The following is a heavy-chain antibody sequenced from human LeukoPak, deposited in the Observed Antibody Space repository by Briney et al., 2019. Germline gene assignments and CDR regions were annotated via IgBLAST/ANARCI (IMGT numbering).Heavy chain of an antibody. CDR1: GGTFSSYA. J-gene: IGHJ4*02. CDR3: ARGKSDFWSGYYTQYYFDY. D-gene: IGHD3-3*01. CDR2: IIPIFGTA. Sequence: GASVKVSCKASGGTFSSYAISWVRQAPGQGLEWMGGIIPIFGTANYAQKFQGRVTITADESTSTAYMELSSLRSEDTAVYYCARGKSDFWSGYYTQYYFDYWGQGTLVTVSS. V-gene: IGHV1-69*01.